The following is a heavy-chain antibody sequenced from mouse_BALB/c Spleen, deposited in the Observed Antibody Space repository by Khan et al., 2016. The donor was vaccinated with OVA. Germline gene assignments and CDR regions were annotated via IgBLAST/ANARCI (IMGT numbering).Heavy chain of an antibody. CDR2: ISSGGDYT. V-gene: IGHV5-6*01. Sequence: VQLKESGGDLVKPGGSLKLSCAASGFTFSSYSMSWVRQTPDMRLAWVATISSGGDYTYYPDSVKGRFTISRDNAKNTLYLQMSSLKSEDTAMYYCASHLTGSFAYWGQGTLCTVSA. D-gene: IGHD4-1*01. J-gene: IGHJ3*01. CDR3: ASHLTGSFAY. CDR1: GFTFSSYS.